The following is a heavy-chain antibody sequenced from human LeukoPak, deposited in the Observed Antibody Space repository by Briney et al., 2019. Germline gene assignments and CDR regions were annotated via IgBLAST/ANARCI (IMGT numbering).Heavy chain of an antibody. CDR3: ARDTLKYYYDSSGCFDL. Sequence: SETLSLTCTVSGGSITNYYWSWIRQPPGKGLEWIGYLYYTGSTNYNPSLKSRVTMSVDTSKNQFSLKLSSVTAADTAVYYCARDTLKYYYDSSGCFDLWGRGTLVTVSS. J-gene: IGHJ2*01. CDR2: LYYTGST. D-gene: IGHD3-22*01. CDR1: GGSITNYY. V-gene: IGHV4-59*12.